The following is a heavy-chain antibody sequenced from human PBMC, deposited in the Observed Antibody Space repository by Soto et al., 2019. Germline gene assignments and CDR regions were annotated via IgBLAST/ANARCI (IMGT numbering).Heavy chain of an antibody. CDR1: GFTFSSYG. V-gene: IGHV3-30*18. CDR3: AKAPRGDILEWCLFDP. Sequence: QVQLVESGGGVVQPGRSLRLSCAASGFTFSSYGMHWVRQAPGKGLEWVAVISYDGSNKYYADSVKGRFTISRDNSKNMLYLQMNSLRAEDTAVYYCAKAPRGDILEWCLFDPWGQGTLVTVSS. J-gene: IGHJ5*02. CDR2: ISYDGSNK. D-gene: IGHD3-3*01.